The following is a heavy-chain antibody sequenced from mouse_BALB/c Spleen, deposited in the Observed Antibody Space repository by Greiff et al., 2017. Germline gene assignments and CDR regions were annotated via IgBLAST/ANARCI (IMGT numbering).Heavy chain of an antibody. CDR3: ARSAYAFFFDY. J-gene: IGHJ2*01. CDR1: GFTFSSFG. V-gene: IGHV5-17*02. D-gene: IGHD1-2*01. Sequence: DVMLVESGGGLVQPGGSRKLSCAASGFTFSSFGMHWVRQAPEKGLEWVAYISSGSSTIYYADTVKGRFTISRDNPKNTLFLQMTSLRSEDTAMYYCARSAYAFFFDYWGQGTTLTVSS. CDR2: ISSGSSTI.